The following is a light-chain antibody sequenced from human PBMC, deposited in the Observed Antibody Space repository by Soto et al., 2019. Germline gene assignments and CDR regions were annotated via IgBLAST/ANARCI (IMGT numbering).Light chain of an antibody. CDR2: DAS. CDR1: QDISNY. J-gene: IGKJ3*01. CDR3: QHCDDPVFI. Sequence: DIQRTQSPSSLSTSVGDRVTITCQASQDISNYLNWYQQKPGKAPKLLIYDASNLETGVPSRFSGSGSGTDFTFTISSLQPEDIATYYCQHCDDPVFIFGPGTKVDIK. V-gene: IGKV1-33*01.